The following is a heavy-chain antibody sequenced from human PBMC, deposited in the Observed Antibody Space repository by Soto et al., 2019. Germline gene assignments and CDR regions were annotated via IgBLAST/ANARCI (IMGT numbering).Heavy chain of an antibody. D-gene: IGHD3-16*01. CDR2: INGSGGST. J-gene: IGHJ4*02. Sequence: EVQLLESGGGLVQPGGSLRLSCAASGFKFNNYAMSWVRQAPGKGLEWVSEINGSGGSTYYADSVKGRFTISRDNSKNTLYLQMNSLRAEDTAVYYCAKDLFFGDTYGYFDYWGPGTLVTVSS. CDR3: AKDLFFGDTYGYFDY. V-gene: IGHV3-23*01. CDR1: GFKFNNYA.